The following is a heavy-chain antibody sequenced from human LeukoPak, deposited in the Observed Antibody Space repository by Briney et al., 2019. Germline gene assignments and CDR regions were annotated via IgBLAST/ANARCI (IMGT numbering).Heavy chain of an antibody. CDR1: GFTFSSYG. J-gene: IGHJ6*02. Sequence: GRSLRLSCAASGFTFSSYGMHWVRQAPGEGLEWVAVISYDGSNKYYADSVKGRFTISRDNSKNTLYLQMNSLRAEDTAVYYCAQATDGMDVWGQGTTVTVSS. V-gene: IGHV3-30*03. CDR2: ISYDGSNK. CDR3: AQATDGMDV.